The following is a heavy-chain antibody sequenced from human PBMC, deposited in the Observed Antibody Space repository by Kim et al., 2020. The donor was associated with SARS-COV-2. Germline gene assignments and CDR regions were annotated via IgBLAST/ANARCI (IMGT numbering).Heavy chain of an antibody. J-gene: IGHJ6*02. CDR3: AREHDSSGYYVPYYYYGMDV. Sequence: SVKVSCKASGGTFSSYAISWVRQAPGQGLEWMGGIIPIFGTANYAQKFQGRVTITADESTSTAYMELSSLRSEDTAVYYCAREHDSSGYYVPYYYYGMDVWGQGTTVTVSS. D-gene: IGHD3-22*01. CDR1: GGTFSSYA. V-gene: IGHV1-69*13. CDR2: IIPIFGTA.